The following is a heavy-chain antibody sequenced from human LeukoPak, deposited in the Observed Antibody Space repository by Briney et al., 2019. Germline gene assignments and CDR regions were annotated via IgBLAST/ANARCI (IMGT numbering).Heavy chain of an antibody. Sequence: PSEPLSLTCAAYGGSFSGYYCSWIRQPPGKGLEWIGEINHSGSTNYNPSLKSRVTISVDTYKNQFSLKLSSVTAADAAVYYCARGESEIAVGGTSYFDYWSQGTLVTVSS. CDR2: INHSGST. D-gene: IGHD6-19*01. J-gene: IGHJ4*02. CDR3: ARGESEIAVGGTSYFDY. CDR1: GGSFSGYY. V-gene: IGHV4-34*01.